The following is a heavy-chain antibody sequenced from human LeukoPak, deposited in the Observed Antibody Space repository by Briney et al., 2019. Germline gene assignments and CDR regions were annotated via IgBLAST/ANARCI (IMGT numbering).Heavy chain of an antibody. CDR1: GGSISSSHSY. CDR3: ATDGEYSSSWYFDY. J-gene: IGHJ4*02. D-gene: IGHD6-13*01. CDR2: IYYSGST. Sequence: PSETLSLTCTVSGGSISSSHSYWGWIRQPPGKGLEWIGNIYYSGSTYYSPSLKSRVTISVDTSKNQFSLKLSSVTAADTAVYYCATDGEYSSSWYFDYWGQRTLVTVSS. V-gene: IGHV4-39*07.